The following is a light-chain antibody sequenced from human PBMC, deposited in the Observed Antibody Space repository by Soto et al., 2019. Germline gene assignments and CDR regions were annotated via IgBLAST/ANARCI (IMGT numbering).Light chain of an antibody. Sequence: EIVLTQSPATLSLSPGERATLSCRASQSVSSYLAWYQQKPGQAPRLLLYDASNRATGIPARFSGSGSGTDFTLTISSLEPEDFAVYYWQQRSNWLWTFGQGTKVEIK. V-gene: IGKV3-11*01. CDR1: QSVSSY. CDR2: DAS. J-gene: IGKJ1*01. CDR3: QQRSNWLWT.